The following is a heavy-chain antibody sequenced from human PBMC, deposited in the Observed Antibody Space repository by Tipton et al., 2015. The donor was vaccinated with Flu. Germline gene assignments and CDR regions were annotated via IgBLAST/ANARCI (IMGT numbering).Heavy chain of an antibody. CDR2: ISSSSSYI. CDR3: ARGLLWDVAGDDAFDI. CDR1: GFTFSSYS. J-gene: IGHJ3*02. V-gene: IGHV3-21*01. Sequence: SLRLSCAASGFTFSSYSMNWVRQAPGKGLEWVSSISSSSSYIYYADSVKGRFTISRDDAKNSLYLQMNSLRAEDTAVYYCARGLLWDVAGDDAFDIWGQETMVTVSS. D-gene: IGHD1-26*01.